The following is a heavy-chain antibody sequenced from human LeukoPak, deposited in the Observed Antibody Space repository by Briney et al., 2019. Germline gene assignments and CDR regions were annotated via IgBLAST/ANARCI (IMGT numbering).Heavy chain of an antibody. Sequence: SGPPLVKPTKTLTLTCTFSGFSLSPSGMCVTWIRQPPGKPLEWLARIDWDDDKYYSTSLKTRLTISKDTSKNQVVLTMTNMDPVDTATYFCARHYYGSGSFDYWGQGTLVTVSS. D-gene: IGHD3-10*01. V-gene: IGHV2-70*11. J-gene: IGHJ4*02. CDR1: GFSLSPSGMC. CDR3: ARHYYGSGSFDY. CDR2: IDWDDDK.